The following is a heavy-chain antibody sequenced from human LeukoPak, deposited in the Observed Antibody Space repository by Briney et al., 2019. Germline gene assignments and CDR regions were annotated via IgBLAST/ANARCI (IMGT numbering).Heavy chain of an antibody. CDR1: GFTFSSYA. D-gene: IGHD3-10*01. CDR2: IYSGGST. J-gene: IGHJ6*02. V-gene: IGHV3-53*04. CDR3: ARDLRGSGFYYYYGMDV. Sequence: GGSLRLSCAATGFTFSSYAMSWVRQAPGKGLEWVSVIYSGGSTYYTDSVKGRFTISRHNSKNTLYLQMNSLRAEDTAVYYCARDLRGSGFYYYYGMDVWGQGTTVTVSS.